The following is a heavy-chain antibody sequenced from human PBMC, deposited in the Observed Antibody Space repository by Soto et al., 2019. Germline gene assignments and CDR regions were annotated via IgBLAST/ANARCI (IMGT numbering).Heavy chain of an antibody. CDR1: GGSIRSGGYY. CDR3: ARDRLMATAGTARHYFGLDV. Sequence: PSETLSLTCTVSGGSIRSGGYYWSWVRQNPRRGLEWIVNIYYSGNTYYNPSLKSRLTISVDTSKNQFSLNLSSVTAADTAVYYCARDRLMATAGTARHYFGLDVWGQGTTVTVSS. V-gene: IGHV4-31*03. CDR2: IYYSGNT. D-gene: IGHD5-18*01. J-gene: IGHJ6*02.